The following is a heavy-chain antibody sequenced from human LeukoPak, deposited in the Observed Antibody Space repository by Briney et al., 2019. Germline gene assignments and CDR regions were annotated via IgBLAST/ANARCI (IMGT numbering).Heavy chain of an antibody. V-gene: IGHV4-31*03. D-gene: IGHD3-22*01. CDR1: GGSISSGGYY. CDR3: ARGLNYYDSSGYSHDAFDI. CDR2: IYYSGST. Sequence: SETLSLTCTVSGGSISSGGYYWSWIRQHPGKGLEWIGYIYYSGSTYYNPSLKSRVTISVDTSKNQFSLKLSSVTAADTAVYYCARGLNYYDSSGYSHDAFDIWGQGTMVTVSS. J-gene: IGHJ3*02.